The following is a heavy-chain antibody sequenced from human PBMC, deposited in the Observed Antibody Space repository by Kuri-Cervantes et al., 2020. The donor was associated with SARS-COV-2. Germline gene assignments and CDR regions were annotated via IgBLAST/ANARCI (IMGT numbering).Heavy chain of an antibody. CDR2: IKSKTDGGTT. Sequence: GESLKISCAASGFTFSNAWMNWVRQAPGKGLEWVGRIKSKTDGGTTDYAAPVKGRFTISRDDSKNTLYLQMNSLKTEGTAVYYCTEVDYYDSSGYVGWGQGTLVTVSS. V-gene: IGHV3-15*07. J-gene: IGHJ4*02. CDR1: GFTFSNAW. CDR3: TEVDYYDSSGYVG. D-gene: IGHD3-22*01.